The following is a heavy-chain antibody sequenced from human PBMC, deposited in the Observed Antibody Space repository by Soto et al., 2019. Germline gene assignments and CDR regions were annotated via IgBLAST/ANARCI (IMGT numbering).Heavy chain of an antibody. CDR3: ARERVYQTLHDNWYFDL. D-gene: IGHD2-2*01. CDR1: GFTFSSYA. CDR2: ISYDGSNK. V-gene: IGHV3-30-3*01. J-gene: IGHJ2*01. Sequence: QVQLVESGGGVVQPGRSLRLSCAASGFTFSSYAMHWVRQAPGKGLEWVAVISYDGSNKYYADSVKGRFTTSRDNSKNTLYLQMNSLRAEDTAVYYCARERVYQTLHDNWYFDLWGRGTLGTVSS.